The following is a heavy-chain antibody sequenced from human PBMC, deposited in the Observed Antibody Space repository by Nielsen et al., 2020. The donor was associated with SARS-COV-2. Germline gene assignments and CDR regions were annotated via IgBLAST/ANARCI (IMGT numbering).Heavy chain of an antibody. CDR1: GFTFSSYA. Sequence: GGSLRLSCSASGFTFSSYAMHWVRQAPGKGLEYVSAISSNGGSTYYADSVKGRFTISRDNSKDTLYLQMSSLRAEDTAVYYCARDFRSSRPPYYYYGMDVWGQGTTVTVSS. D-gene: IGHD6-13*01. CDR3: ARDFRSSRPPYYYYGMDV. V-gene: IGHV3-64D*09. J-gene: IGHJ6*02. CDR2: ISSNGGST.